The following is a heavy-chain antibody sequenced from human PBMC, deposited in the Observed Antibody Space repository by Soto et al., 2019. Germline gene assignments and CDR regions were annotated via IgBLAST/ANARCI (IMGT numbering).Heavy chain of an antibody. Sequence: AAVKVSCKACGCTFTRYDINWVRQATGQGLEWMGWMNPNSGNTGYAQKFQGRVTMTRNTSISTAYMELSSLRSEDTAVYYCARGIRSGYSSGWYWFDPWGQGTLVTVSS. J-gene: IGHJ5*02. CDR2: MNPNSGNT. V-gene: IGHV1-8*01. D-gene: IGHD6-19*01. CDR3: ARGIRSGYSSGWYWFDP. CDR1: GCTFTRYD.